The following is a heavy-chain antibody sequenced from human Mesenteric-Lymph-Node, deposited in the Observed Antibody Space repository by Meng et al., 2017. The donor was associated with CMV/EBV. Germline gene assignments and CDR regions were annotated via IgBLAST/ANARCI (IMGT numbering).Heavy chain of an antibody. J-gene: IGHJ4*02. V-gene: IGHV3-74*01. CDR3: ARDAYYYDSSGYCYFDY. CDR1: GFTFSSYW. D-gene: IGHD3-22*01. Sequence: ESLKISCAASGFTFSSYWMHWVRQAPGKGLVWVSRINSDGSSTSYADSVKGRFTISRDNAKNTLYLQMNSLRAEDTAVYYCARDAYYYDSSGYCYFDYWGQGTLVTVSS. CDR2: INSDGSST.